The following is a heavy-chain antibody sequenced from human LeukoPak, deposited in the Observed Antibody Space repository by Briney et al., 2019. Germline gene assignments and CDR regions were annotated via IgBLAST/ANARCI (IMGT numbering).Heavy chain of an antibody. D-gene: IGHD6-19*01. CDR3: ARDHVVVAGTIDY. J-gene: IGHJ4*02. V-gene: IGHV4-39*07. Sequence: SETLSLTCTVSGGSISSSSYYWDWIRHPPGKGLEWIGSMYYSGSTYYNPSLKSRVTISVDTSKNQFSLNLSSVTAADTAVYYCARDHVVVAGTIDYWGQGTLVTVSS. CDR2: MYYSGST. CDR1: GGSISSSSYY.